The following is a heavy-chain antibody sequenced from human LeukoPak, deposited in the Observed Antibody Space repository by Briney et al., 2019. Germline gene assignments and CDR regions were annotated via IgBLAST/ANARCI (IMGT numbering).Heavy chain of an antibody. Sequence: ASVKVSCKVSGYTLTELSMHWVRQATGQGLEWMGWMNPNSGNTGYAQKFQGRVTMTRNTSISTAYMELSSLRSEDTAVYYCARGATSKFDYWGQGTLVTVSS. CDR2: MNPNSGNT. D-gene: IGHD5-12*01. CDR3: ARGATSKFDY. J-gene: IGHJ4*02. V-gene: IGHV1-8*01. CDR1: GYTLTELS.